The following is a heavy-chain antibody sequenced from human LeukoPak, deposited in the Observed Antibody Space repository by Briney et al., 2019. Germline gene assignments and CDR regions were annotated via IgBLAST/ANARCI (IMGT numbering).Heavy chain of an antibody. Sequence: ASVKVSCKASGYTFTSYAMHWVRQAPGQRLEWMGWINAGNGNTKYSQKFQGRVTITRDTSASTAYMELSRLKDTAVYYCTRVTMVRGVIRAFDSWGQGTMVTVSS. CDR2: INAGNGNT. J-gene: IGHJ3*02. CDR1: GYTFTSYA. CDR3: TRVTMVRGVIRAFDS. D-gene: IGHD3-10*01. V-gene: IGHV1-3*01.